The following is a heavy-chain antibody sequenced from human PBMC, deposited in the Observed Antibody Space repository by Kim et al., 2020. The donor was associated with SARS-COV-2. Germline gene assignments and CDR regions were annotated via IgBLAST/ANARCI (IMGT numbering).Heavy chain of an antibody. J-gene: IGHJ4*02. CDR3: ARDLAVGYGSGSYLTPTIDY. V-gene: IGHV3-21*01. Sequence: GGSLRLSCAASGFTFSSYSMNWVRQAPGKGLEWVSSISSSSSYIYYADSVKGRFTISRDNAKNSLYLQMNSLRAEDTAVYYCARDLAVGYGSGSYLTPTIDYWGQGTLVTVSS. CDR2: ISSSSSYI. D-gene: IGHD3-10*01. CDR1: GFTFSSYS.